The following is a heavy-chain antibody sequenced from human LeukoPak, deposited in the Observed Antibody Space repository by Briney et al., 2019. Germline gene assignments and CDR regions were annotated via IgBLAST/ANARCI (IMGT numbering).Heavy chain of an antibody. CDR1: GFSFTNFW. J-gene: IGHJ4*02. CDR2: IHPEGNEK. Sequence: GGSLRLSCAVSGFSFTNFWMSWVRQAPRRGLEWVANIHPEGNEKYHVESVKGRFTISRDNTKNLLFLQMNGLRVEDTAVYYCARGDAFSGDHWGQGTLVTVSS. CDR3: ARGDAFSGDH. V-gene: IGHV3-7*04.